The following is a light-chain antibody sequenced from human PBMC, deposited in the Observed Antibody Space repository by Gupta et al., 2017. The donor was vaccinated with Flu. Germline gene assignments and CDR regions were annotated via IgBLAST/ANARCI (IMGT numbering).Light chain of an antibody. CDR3: QHYVNASPRT. Sequence: EIVLTHSPGPLSLSPGERATLSCRASQTVSSSSLAWYQQKPGQAPRLLIYGAASRGRGNAERASGSWRGTEFTLTISRLEEEEFAVDYCQHYVNASPRTFGEGTKVEIK. CDR1: QTVSSSS. J-gene: IGKJ1*01. CDR2: GAA. V-gene: IGKV3-20*01.